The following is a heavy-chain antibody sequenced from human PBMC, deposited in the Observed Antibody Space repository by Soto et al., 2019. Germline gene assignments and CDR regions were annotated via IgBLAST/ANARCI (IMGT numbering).Heavy chain of an antibody. J-gene: IGHJ5*02. Sequence: PGGSLRLSCAVSGLTFSDYPMSWVRQAPGKGLEWVSTISGSGLLTYYADSVKGRFTISRDNSKNTVYLQMNSLRGEDTAVYYCAKCLPRPSIFGVVINAFDHWGQGTLVAVSS. CDR3: AKCLPRPSIFGVVINAFDH. V-gene: IGHV3-23*01. D-gene: IGHD3-3*01. CDR1: GLTFSDYP. CDR2: ISGSGLLT.